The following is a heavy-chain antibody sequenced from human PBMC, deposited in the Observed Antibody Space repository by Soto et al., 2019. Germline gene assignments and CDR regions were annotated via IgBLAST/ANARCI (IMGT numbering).Heavy chain of an antibody. CDR2: IVVGNGNT. CDR1: GFTFSTST. Sequence: QMQLVQSGPEVKRPGTSVRVSCKASGFTFSTSTIQWVRQTRGHRLEWIGWIVVGNGNTNFAQNLRQRLTFSRDKSTSTAYMELTSLRFDDTAMYYCMTASAGYTFRFDVWGQGSLVTVSS. D-gene: IGHD6-13*01. CDR3: MTASAGYTFRFDV. J-gene: IGHJ4*02. V-gene: IGHV1-58*02.